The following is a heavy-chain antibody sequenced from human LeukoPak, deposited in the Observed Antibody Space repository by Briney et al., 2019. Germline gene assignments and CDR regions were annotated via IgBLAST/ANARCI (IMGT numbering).Heavy chain of an antibody. Sequence: SGTLSLTCGVSGGTISSSNWWSWVRQPPGKGLEWIGEIYHSGSTNYNPSLESRVTISVDKSKNQFSLKLRSVTAADTAVYYCARHEWGITNAFDIWGQGTMVTVSS. CDR1: GGTISSSNW. V-gene: IGHV4-4*02. CDR2: IYHSGST. D-gene: IGHD1-14*01. J-gene: IGHJ3*02. CDR3: ARHEWGITNAFDI.